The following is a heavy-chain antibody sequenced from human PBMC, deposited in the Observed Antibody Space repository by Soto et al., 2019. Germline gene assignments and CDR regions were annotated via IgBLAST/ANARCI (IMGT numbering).Heavy chain of an antibody. CDR1: GGSISSYF. CDR3: ARFCSGGSCPDY. Sequence: SETLSLTCTVSGGSISSYFGTWIRQPPGKGLEWIGYIHYSGSTKYNPSLKSRVTMSVDTAKNQFSLRLSSVTAADTAVYYCARFCSGGSCPDYWGQGTLVTVSS. J-gene: IGHJ4*02. CDR2: IHYSGST. D-gene: IGHD2-15*01. V-gene: IGHV4-59*01.